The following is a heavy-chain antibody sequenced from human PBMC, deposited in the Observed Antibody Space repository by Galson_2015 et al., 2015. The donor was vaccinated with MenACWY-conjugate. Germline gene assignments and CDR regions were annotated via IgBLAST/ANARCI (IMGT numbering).Heavy chain of an antibody. J-gene: IGHJ4*02. V-gene: IGHV3-23*01. CDR1: GFTFSTYV. CDR2: ISGSAATT. CDR3: AKGGDSGYSDVYNY. Sequence: SLRLSCAASGFTFSTYVMSWVRQAPGKGLEWVSSISGSAATTYYADSVKGRLTISRDNFKNTLYLQINSLRAEDTAIYYCAKGGDSGYSDVYNYWGQGTLV. D-gene: IGHD5-18*01.